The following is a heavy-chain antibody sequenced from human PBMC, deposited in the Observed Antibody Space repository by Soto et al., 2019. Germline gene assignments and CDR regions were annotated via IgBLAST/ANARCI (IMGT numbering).Heavy chain of an antibody. J-gene: IGHJ4*02. CDR3: ARASAYSRWYFDY. D-gene: IGHD2-21*01. CDR1: GFTFSSYG. Sequence: PGGSLRLSCAASGFTFSSYGMHWVRQAPGKGLEWVAVIWYDGSNKYYADSVKGRFTISRDNSKNTLYLQMNSLRAEDTAVYYCARASAYSRWYFDYWGQGTLVTVS. V-gene: IGHV3-33*01. CDR2: IWYDGSNK.